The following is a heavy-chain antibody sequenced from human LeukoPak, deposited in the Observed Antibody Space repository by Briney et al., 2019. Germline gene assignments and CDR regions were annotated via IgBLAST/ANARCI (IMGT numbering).Heavy chain of an antibody. CDR2: IKSKSDGGNT. CDR3: ITFSMIVVVITD. V-gene: IGHV3-15*01. Sequence: GGSLRLSCGASGFTFSNAWMSWVRQAPGKGREGVGRIKSKSDGGNTDYDGTVKGRFPISRDDSKTTLYLQMNSLKTEDTAVYYCITFSMIVVVITDWGQGTLVTVSS. CDR1: GFTFSNAW. J-gene: IGHJ4*02. D-gene: IGHD3-22*01.